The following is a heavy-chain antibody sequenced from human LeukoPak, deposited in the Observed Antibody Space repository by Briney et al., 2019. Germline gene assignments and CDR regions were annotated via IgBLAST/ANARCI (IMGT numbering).Heavy chain of an antibody. D-gene: IGHD3-22*01. Sequence: PGGSLRLSCAASGFTFSSYAMSWVRQAPGKGLEWVSAICGSGGRTYYADSVKGRSTIARDNTNNTLYLQMNSLSAEDTDIYYCAKPARVHITMIVAAFDYWGQGTLVTVSS. CDR3: AKPARVHITMIVAAFDY. CDR1: GFTFSSYA. CDR2: ICGSGGRT. V-gene: IGHV3-23*01. J-gene: IGHJ4*02.